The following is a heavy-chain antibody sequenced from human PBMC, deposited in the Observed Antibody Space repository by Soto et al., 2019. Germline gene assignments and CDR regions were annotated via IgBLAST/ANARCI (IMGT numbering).Heavy chain of an antibody. CDR3: AGDAFDI. V-gene: IGHV3-64*01. CDR2: ISNNGGST. J-gene: IGHJ3*02. Sequence: QLVESGGGLVQPGGSLRLSCAASGFTFSNYGMHWVRQAPGKGLEYVSAISNNGGSTYYANSVKGRFTISRDNSKNTVYLQMDSLRSEAMAVYYCAGDAFDIWGQGTMVTVSS. CDR1: GFTFSNYG.